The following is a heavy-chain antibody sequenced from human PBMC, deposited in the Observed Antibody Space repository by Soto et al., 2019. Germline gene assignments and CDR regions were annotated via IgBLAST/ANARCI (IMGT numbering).Heavy chain of an antibody. CDR3: AREVSPNRRGWYTVLVRWFDP. Sequence: QVQLQESGPGLVKPSQTLSLTCTVSGGSISSSDYYWSWIRQHPGKGLGWIGDIYYSGSAYYNPSLKSRVTISLDTSKSQFSLKLSSVTAADTAVYYCAREVSPNRRGWYTVLVRWFDPWGQGTLVTVSS. V-gene: IGHV4-31*03. CDR1: GGSISSSDYY. J-gene: IGHJ5*02. CDR2: IYYSGSA. D-gene: IGHD6-19*01.